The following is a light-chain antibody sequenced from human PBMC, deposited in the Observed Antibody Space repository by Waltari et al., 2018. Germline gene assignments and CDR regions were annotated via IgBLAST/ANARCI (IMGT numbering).Light chain of an antibody. V-gene: IGLV3-21*03. CDR1: NIGSKA. J-gene: IGLJ3*02. CDR3: QVWESSTDHFWV. CDR2: DDI. Sequence: SYALTQPPSVSVAPGKTARITCGGDNIGSKAVHWYQQKAGQAPVLVVYDDIERPSGIPERFSGSNSGNTANLTSGRVEAGDEADYFCQVWESSTDHFWVFGGGTKLTVL.